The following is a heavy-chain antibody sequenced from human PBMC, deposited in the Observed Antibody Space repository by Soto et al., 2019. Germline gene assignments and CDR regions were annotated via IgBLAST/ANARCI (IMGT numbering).Heavy chain of an antibody. CDR2: ISSSSSTT. CDR1: GFTFSSYT. CDR3: ASGLGYYYYYGMDV. J-gene: IGHJ6*02. V-gene: IGHV3-48*02. Sequence: PGGSLRLSCAASGFTFSSYTMSWVRQAPGKGLEWVSYISSSSSTTYYADSVKGRFTISRDNAKNSLYLQMNSLRDEDTVVYYCASGLGYYYYYGMDVWGQGTTVTVSS.